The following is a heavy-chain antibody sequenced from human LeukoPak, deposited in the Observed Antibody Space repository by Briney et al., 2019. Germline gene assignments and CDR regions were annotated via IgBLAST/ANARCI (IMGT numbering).Heavy chain of an antibody. Sequence: PSETLSLTCIVSGGSISSYYWSWVRQPPGKGLEWIGYIYYSGSTNYNPSLKSRVTISVDTSKNQFSLKLSSVTAADTAVYYCAGTTLDYYDSSGSYAFDIWGQGTMVTVSS. J-gene: IGHJ3*02. D-gene: IGHD3-22*01. CDR2: IYYSGST. V-gene: IGHV4-59*01. CDR1: GGSISSYY. CDR3: AGTTLDYYDSSGSYAFDI.